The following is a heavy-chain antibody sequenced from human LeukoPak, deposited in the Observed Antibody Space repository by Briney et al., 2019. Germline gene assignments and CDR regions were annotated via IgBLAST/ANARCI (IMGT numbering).Heavy chain of an antibody. D-gene: IGHD3-22*01. CDR1: GGTFSSYT. J-gene: IGHJ4*02. CDR2: IIPILGIA. Sequence: ASVTVSCKASGGTFSSYTISWVRQAPGQGLEWMGRIIPILGIANYAQKFQGRVTITADKSTSTAYMELSSLRSEDTAVYYCAREYYDSSGYVPFFDYWGQGTLVTVSS. CDR3: AREYYDSSGYVPFFDY. V-gene: IGHV1-69*04.